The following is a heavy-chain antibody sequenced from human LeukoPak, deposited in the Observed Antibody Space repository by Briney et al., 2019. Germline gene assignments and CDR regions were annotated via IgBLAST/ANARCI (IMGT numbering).Heavy chain of an antibody. V-gene: IGHV4-39*07. CDR3: ARARWERRYFDY. D-gene: IGHD1-26*01. CDR2: INHSGST. CDR1: GGSISTSSYY. J-gene: IGHJ4*02. Sequence: SETLSLTCTVSGGSISTSSYYWGWVRQPPGKGLEWIGEINHSGSTNYNPSLKSRVTISVDTSKNQFSLKLSSVTAADTAVYYCARARWERRYFDYWGQGTLVTVSS.